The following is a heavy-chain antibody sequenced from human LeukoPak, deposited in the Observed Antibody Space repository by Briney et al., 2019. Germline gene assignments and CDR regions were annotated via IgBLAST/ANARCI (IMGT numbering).Heavy chain of an antibody. J-gene: IGHJ4*02. CDR2: INYSGNT. D-gene: IGHD4-17*01. V-gene: IGHV4-59*01. CDR1: GGSISDYY. CDR3: AREGRQDYVYFDY. Sequence: SETLSLTCTVSGGSISDYYWSWIRQPPGKGLEWIGYINYSGNTNYNPSLKSRVTISVDTSKNQFSLRLTSVTAADTAVFYCAREGRQDYVYFDYWGQGSLVTVSS.